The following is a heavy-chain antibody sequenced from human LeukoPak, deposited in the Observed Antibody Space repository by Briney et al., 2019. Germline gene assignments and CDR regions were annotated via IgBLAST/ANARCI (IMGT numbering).Heavy chain of an antibody. V-gene: IGHV4-61*08. D-gene: IGHD5-18*01. CDR3: ARGRGHSYGQYYFNY. CDR1: GGSVSSSGYY. CDR2: IHYSGNT. Sequence: SETLSLTCTVSGGSVSSSGYYWDWIRQPPGKGLEWIGYIHYSGNTNYNPSLKSRVTISVDTTKNQFSLNLSSVTAADTAVYYCARGRGHSYGQYYFNYWGQGTLVTVSS. J-gene: IGHJ4*02.